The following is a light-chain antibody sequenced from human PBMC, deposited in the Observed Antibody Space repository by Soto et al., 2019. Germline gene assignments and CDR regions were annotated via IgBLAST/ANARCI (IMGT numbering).Light chain of an antibody. CDR1: TGAVTSGHY. CDR2: DAT. CDR3: LLSYIGAYV. J-gene: IGLJ1*01. Sequence: QAVVTQEPSLTVSPGGTVTLTCGSSTGAVTSGHYPYWFQQKPGQAPRTLIYDATNKHSWTPARFSGSLLGGKAALTLSGAQPEDEAVYYCLLSYIGAYVFGAGTKVTFL. V-gene: IGLV7-46*01.